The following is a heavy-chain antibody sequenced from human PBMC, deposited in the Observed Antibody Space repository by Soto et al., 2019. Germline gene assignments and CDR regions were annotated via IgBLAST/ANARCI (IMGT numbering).Heavy chain of an antibody. Sequence: GGSLRLSCAASGFTFSSYSMNWVRQAPGKGLEWVSSISSSSSYIYYADSVKGRFTISRDNAKNSLYLQMNGLRAEDTAVYYCATTSGYSYALYYYGMDVWGQGTTVIVSS. CDR2: ISSSSSYI. CDR1: GFTFSSYS. J-gene: IGHJ6*02. CDR3: ATTSGYSYALYYYGMDV. V-gene: IGHV3-21*01. D-gene: IGHD5-18*01.